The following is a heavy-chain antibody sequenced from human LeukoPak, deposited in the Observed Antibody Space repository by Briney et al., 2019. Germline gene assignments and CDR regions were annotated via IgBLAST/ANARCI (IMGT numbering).Heavy chain of an antibody. Sequence: SETLSLTCTVSGGSISSYYSSWIRQPAGKGLEWIGRISSSGSTNYNPSLKSRVTISVDTSKNQFSLKLSSVTAADTAVYYCARGPLGDEFADAFDIWGQGTMVTVSS. CDR2: ISSSGST. D-gene: IGHD4-17*01. J-gene: IGHJ3*02. CDR3: ARGPLGDEFADAFDI. V-gene: IGHV4-4*07. CDR1: GGSISSYY.